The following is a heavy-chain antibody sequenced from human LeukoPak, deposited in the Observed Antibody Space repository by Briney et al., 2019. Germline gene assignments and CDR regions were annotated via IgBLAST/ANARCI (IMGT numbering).Heavy chain of an antibody. Sequence: GESLKISCKGLGYSFSSYWNAWVRQGPGKGLEWMGIIYPGCSETRYDPSFQGQVTISADSSTSTAYLQCSSLRTSHTAMYYCARASRDGYNQNFDHWGQGTLVTVSS. D-gene: IGHD5-24*01. CDR3: ARASRDGYNQNFDH. V-gene: IGHV5-51*01. J-gene: IGHJ4*02. CDR1: GYSFSSYW. CDR2: IYPGCSET.